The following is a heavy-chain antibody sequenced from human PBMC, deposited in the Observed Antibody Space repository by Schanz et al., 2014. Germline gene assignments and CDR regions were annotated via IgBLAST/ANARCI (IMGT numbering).Heavy chain of an antibody. CDR1: GYTFSNYG. J-gene: IGHJ6*02. CDR3: TKDVDWGYQVDYYYYGMDV. V-gene: IGHV1-18*01. CDR2: ISVYNGDI. D-gene: IGHD3-16*01. Sequence: QGLLVQSGGEVKKPGASVKISCQASGYTFSNYGISWVRQAPGQGFEWMGWISVYNGDIKYDQKXXXXXVXXXXTSTNTAFMELRSLRSDDTAIYYCTKDVDWGYQVDYYYYGMDVWGQGTTVTVSS.